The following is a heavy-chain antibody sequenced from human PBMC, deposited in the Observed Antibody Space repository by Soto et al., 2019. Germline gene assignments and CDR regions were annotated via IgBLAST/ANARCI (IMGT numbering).Heavy chain of an antibody. CDR3: ARTDCSSSDCPRDLVGAVTMDY. V-gene: IGHV3-33*01. CDR1: GFPFITYA. Sequence: GGSLRLSCAASGFPFITYAMHWVRQAPGKGLEWVAVVWYDGTDKNYADSVKGRFTISRDNSKSTLYLQMDHLRVEDTGVYHCARTDCSSSDCPRDLVGAVTMDYWGQGTPVTVSS. CDR2: VWYDGTDK. J-gene: IGHJ4*02. D-gene: IGHD2-2*01.